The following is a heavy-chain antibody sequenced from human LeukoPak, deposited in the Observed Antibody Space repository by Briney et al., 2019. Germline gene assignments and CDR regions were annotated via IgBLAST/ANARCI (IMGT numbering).Heavy chain of an antibody. CDR2: ISRSGSTK. Sequence: GGSLRLSCAASGFTFSDYNMRWIRQAPGKGLEWVSFISRSGSTKYYADSVKGRFTISRDNAKNSLYLQMNSLRAEDTALYYCAKGLLWFGELLLLNDAFDIWGQGTMVTVSS. V-gene: IGHV3-11*01. D-gene: IGHD3-10*01. CDR1: GFTFSDYN. CDR3: AKGLLWFGELLLLNDAFDI. J-gene: IGHJ3*02.